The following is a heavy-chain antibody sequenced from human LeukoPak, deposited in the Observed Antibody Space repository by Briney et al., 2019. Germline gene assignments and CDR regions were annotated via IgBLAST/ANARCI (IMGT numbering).Heavy chain of an antibody. V-gene: IGHV4-59*12. D-gene: IGHD6-13*01. CDR1: GGSISSYY. CDR3: ARGNGIAAAGRGYFDY. J-gene: IGHJ4*02. Sequence: PSETLSLTCTVSGGSISSYYWSWIRQPPGKGLEWIGYIYHSGSTYYNPSLKSRVTISVDRSKNQFSLKLSSVTAADTAVYYCARGNGIAAAGRGYFDYWGQGTLVTVSS. CDR2: IYHSGST.